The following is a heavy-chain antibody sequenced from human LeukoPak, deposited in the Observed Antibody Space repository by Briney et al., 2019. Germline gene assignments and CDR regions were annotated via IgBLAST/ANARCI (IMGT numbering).Heavy chain of an antibody. V-gene: IGHV3-66*01. J-gene: IGHJ4*02. CDR1: GFTFSSYS. D-gene: IGHD3-10*01. CDR2: IYSGGGT. Sequence: QPGGSLRLSCAASGFTFSSYSMNWVRQAPGKGLEWVSVIYSGGGTYYADSVKGRFTISRDNSKNTLYLQMNSLRAEDTAVYYCARDPSYGSGSPYYFDYWGQGTLVTVSS. CDR3: ARDPSYGSGSPYYFDY.